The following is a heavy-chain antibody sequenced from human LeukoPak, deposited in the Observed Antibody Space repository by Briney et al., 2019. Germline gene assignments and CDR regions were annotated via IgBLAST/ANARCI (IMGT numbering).Heavy chain of an antibody. CDR3: AREAFGVVIMVGNWFDP. Sequence: GASVKVSCKASGYTFTSYGISWVRQAPGQGLEWMGWISAYNGNTNYAQKLQGRVTMTTDTSTSTAYMELRSLRSDDTAVYYCAREAFGVVIMVGNWFDPWGQGTLVTVSS. D-gene: IGHD3-3*01. CDR2: ISAYNGNT. CDR1: GYTFTSYG. J-gene: IGHJ5*02. V-gene: IGHV1-18*01.